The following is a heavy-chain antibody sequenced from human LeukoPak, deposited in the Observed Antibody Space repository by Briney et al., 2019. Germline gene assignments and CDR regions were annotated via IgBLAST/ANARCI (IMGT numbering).Heavy chain of an antibody. J-gene: IGHJ4*02. CDR3: AKGLWGVEMSTTPVDY. CDR2: ITGSGGTT. Sequence: GGSLRLSCEASGFTFNNYVMTWVRQAPGKGLEWVSAITGSGGTTHYADSVKGRFTISRDNSKNTLYLQINNLRAEDSAVYYCAKGLWGVEMSTTPVDYWGQGTLVTVSS. CDR1: GFTFNNYV. D-gene: IGHD5-24*01. V-gene: IGHV3-23*01.